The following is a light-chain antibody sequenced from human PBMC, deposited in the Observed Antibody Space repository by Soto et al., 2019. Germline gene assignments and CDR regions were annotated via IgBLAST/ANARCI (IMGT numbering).Light chain of an antibody. CDR1: QSVSSSY. CDR3: QQSGSSHPRT. V-gene: IGKV3-20*01. Sequence: EIVLTQSPGTLSLSPGERATLSCRASQSVSSSYLAWYQQKPGQAPRLLIYGASSRATGIPDRFSGSGSGADSTLSISRLEPEDFAVYYCQQSGSSHPRTFGPGTQVEIK. J-gene: IGKJ1*01. CDR2: GAS.